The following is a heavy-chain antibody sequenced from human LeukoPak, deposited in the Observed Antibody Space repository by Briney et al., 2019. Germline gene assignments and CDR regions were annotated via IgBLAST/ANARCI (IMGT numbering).Heavy chain of an antibody. CDR3: ARLQVAGTYYYYYGMDV. V-gene: IGHV4-59*08. J-gene: IGHJ6*02. CDR2: IYYSGST. D-gene: IGHD6-19*01. CDR1: GGSFSSYY. Sequence: SETLSLTCAVYGGSFSSYYWSWIRQPPGKGLEWIGYIYYSGSTNYNPSLKSRVTISVDTSKNQFSLKLSSVTAADTAVYYCARLQVAGTYYYYYGMDVWGQGTTVTVSS.